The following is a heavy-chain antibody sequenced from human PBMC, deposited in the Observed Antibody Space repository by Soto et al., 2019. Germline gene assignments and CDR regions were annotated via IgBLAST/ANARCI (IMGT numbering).Heavy chain of an antibody. CDR1: GFTFSSYA. CDR2: ISGSGGST. D-gene: IGHD2-2*01. J-gene: IGHJ4*02. CDR3: AKNPFQPPDPQYYFDY. V-gene: IGHV3-23*01. Sequence: PAWCMGLGCAASGFTFSSYAMGWVRQTPGEGLEWVSAISGSGGSTYYADSVKGRFTISRDNSKNTLYLQMNSLRAEDTAVYYCAKNPFQPPDPQYYFDYWGQGTLVTVSS.